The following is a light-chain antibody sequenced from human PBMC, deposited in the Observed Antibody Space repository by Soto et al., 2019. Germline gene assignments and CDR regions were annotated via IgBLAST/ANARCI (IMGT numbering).Light chain of an antibody. CDR3: QQYGSSPRT. CDR1: QSVSSNY. V-gene: IGKV3-20*01. Sequence: EIVLTQSPVTLSLSPFERATFSFRASQSVSSNYLAWYQQKPGQAPRLLIYGASKGATGIPDRFSGSGSGTDFTLTISRMEPEDFAVYCCQQYGSSPRTFGQGTKVDIK. CDR2: GAS. J-gene: IGKJ1*01.